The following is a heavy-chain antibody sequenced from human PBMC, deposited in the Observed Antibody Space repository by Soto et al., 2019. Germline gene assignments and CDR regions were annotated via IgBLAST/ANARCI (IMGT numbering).Heavy chain of an antibody. V-gene: IGHV1-69*02. Sequence: QVQLVQSGAEVKKPGSSVKVSCKASGGTFSSYTISWVRQAPGQGLEWMGRIIPILGIANYAQKFQGRVTITADKSTSTAYMELSSLRSEDTAVYYCARLLYSGYDSMRRGYMDVWGKGTTVTVSS. CDR3: ARLLYSGYDSMRRGYMDV. CDR1: GGTFSSYT. D-gene: IGHD5-12*01. CDR2: IIPILGIA. J-gene: IGHJ6*03.